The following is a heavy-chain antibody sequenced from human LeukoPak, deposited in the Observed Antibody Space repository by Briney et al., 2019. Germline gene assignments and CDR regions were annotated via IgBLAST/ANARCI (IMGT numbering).Heavy chain of an antibody. CDR2: IRSDGSNK. CDR3: ARDAFGDNAFDI. V-gene: IGHV3-30*02. CDR1: GFTISTYG. Sequence: GGSLRLSCAASGFTISTYGMHWVRQAPGKGLEWVALIRSDGSNKYYADTVKGRFTVSRDNSKNTLDLHMNSLRGEDTAVYYCARDAFGDNAFDIWGQGTMVTVSS. D-gene: IGHD3-10*01. J-gene: IGHJ3*02.